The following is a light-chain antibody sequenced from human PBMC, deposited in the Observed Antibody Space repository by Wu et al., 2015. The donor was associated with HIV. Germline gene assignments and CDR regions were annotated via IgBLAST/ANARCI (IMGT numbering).Light chain of an antibody. V-gene: IGKV1-5*03. Sequence: DIRMTQSPSTLSASVGDRVTITCRASQSVVTWLAWYQQKPGKAPKLLIYKASSLQSGVPSRFSGSGSGTEFTLTISSLQPDDFATYYCQQYNRDWSFGQGTKVGDQT. J-gene: IGKJ2*03. CDR1: QSVVTW. CDR3: QQYNRDWS. CDR2: KAS.